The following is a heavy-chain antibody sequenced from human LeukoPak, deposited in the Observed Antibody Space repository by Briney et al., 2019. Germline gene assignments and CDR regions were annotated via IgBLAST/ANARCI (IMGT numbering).Heavy chain of an antibody. CDR3: ARPSVGANDAFDV. V-gene: IGHV7-4-1*02. J-gene: IGHJ3*01. CDR1: GYTFANYA. Sequence: GASVKVSCKASGYTFANYALNWVRQAPGQGLEWMGWINTNTGNPTHALDFTGRFAFSLDSSVSTAYLHISNLKAEDTAVYYCARPSVGANDAFDVWGQGTMVTVSS. CDR2: INTNTGNP. D-gene: IGHD1-26*01.